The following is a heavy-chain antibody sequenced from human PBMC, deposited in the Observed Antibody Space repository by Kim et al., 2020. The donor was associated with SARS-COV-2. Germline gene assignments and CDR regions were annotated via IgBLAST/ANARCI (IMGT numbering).Heavy chain of an antibody. D-gene: IGHD3-10*01. CDR2: IYSGGSST. CDR1: GFTFSSYA. CDR3: AKDQRIKGRLMDYYGMDV. J-gene: IGHJ6*02. V-gene: IGHV3-23*03. Sequence: GGSLRLSCAASGFTFSSYAMSWVRQAPGKGLEWVSVIYSGGSSTYYADSVKGRFTISRDNSKNTLYLQMNSLRAEDTAVYYCAKDQRIKGRLMDYYGMDVWGQGTTVTVSS.